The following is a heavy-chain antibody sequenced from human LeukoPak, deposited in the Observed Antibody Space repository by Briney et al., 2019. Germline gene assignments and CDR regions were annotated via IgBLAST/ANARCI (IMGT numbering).Heavy chain of an antibody. CDR3: ARSCDSSGYYYYYYYYGMDV. V-gene: IGHV1-8*01. CDR1: GYTFTSYD. D-gene: IGHD3-22*01. Sequence: ASAKVSCKASGYTFTSYDINWVRQATGQGLEWMGWMNPNSGNTGYAQKFQGRVTMTRNTSISTAYMELSSLRSEDTAVYYCARSCDSSGYYYYYYYYGMDVWGQGTTVTVSS. CDR2: MNPNSGNT. J-gene: IGHJ6*02.